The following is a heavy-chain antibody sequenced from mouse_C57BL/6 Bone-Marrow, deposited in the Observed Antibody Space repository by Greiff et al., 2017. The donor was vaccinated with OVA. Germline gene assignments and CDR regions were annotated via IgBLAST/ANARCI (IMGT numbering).Heavy chain of an antibody. CDR1: GFNIKDYY. D-gene: IGHD5-5*01. V-gene: IGHV14-2*01. CDR2: IDPEDGET. J-gene: IGHJ4*01. Sequence: VQLQQSGAELVKPGASVKLSCTASGFNIKDYYMHWVKQRTEQGLEWIGRIDPEDGETKYAPKFQGKATITADTSSNTAYLQLSSLTSAYSAFYYFAPVLPDYSAMDSCGQGTSFAVSS. CDR3: APVLPDYSAMDS.